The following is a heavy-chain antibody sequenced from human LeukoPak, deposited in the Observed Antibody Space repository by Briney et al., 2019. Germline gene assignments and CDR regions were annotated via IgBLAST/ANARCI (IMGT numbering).Heavy chain of an antibody. CDR3: ARTENYYDSSGYPDY. D-gene: IGHD3-22*01. CDR2: ISSSSSYI. CDR1: GFTFSSYS. Sequence: GGSLRLSCAASGFTFSSYSMNWARQAPGKGLEWVSSISSSSSYIYYADSVKGRFTISRDNAKNSLYLQMNSLRAEDTAVYYCARTENYYDSSGYPDYWGQGTLVTVSS. V-gene: IGHV3-21*01. J-gene: IGHJ4*02.